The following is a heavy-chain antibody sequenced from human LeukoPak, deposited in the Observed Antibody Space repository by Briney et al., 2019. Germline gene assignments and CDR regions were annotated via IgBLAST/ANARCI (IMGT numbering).Heavy chain of an antibody. CDR1: GYTFTGYY. CDR3: ARGPPHCSSTSCYPSEVAHYYYGMDV. V-gene: IGHV1-2*04. D-gene: IGHD2-2*01. CDR2: INPNSGGT. J-gene: IGHJ6*04. Sequence: GASVKVSCKASGYTFTGYYMHWVRQAPGQGLEWMGWINPNSGGTNYAQKFQGWVTMTRDTSISTAYMELSRLRSDDTAVYYCARGPPHCSSTSCYPSEVAHYYYGMDVWGKGTTVTVSS.